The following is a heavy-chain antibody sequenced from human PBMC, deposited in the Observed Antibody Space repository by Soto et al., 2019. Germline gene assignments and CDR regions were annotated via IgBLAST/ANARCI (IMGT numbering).Heavy chain of an antibody. V-gene: IGHV3-23*01. J-gene: IGHJ6*02. D-gene: IGHD2-8*01. CDR3: AKFLSTGVNYGMDV. CDR1: GFTFSDNA. CDR2: ISDDGDST. Sequence: PGGSLRLSCGASGFTFSDNAMTWVRQAPGKGLGWVSSISDDGDSTYYADSVKGRFAVSRDNSKNTLFLHMNSLGAEDTAVYYCAKFLSTGVNYGMDVWCQETSLTVSS.